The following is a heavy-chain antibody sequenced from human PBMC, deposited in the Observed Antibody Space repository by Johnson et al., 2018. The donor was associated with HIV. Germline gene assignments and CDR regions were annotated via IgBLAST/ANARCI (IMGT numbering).Heavy chain of an antibody. CDR3: AGANAAGTLGDAFDI. CDR2: LSGSGGSI. CDR1: GFTFSSYA. D-gene: IGHD6-13*01. V-gene: IGHV3-23*04. J-gene: IGHJ3*02. Sequence: EVQVVESGGGLVQPGGSLRLSCAASGFTFSSYAMSWVRKAPGKGLEWVSALSGSGGSIGYADSVKGRFTISRDNAKNSLYLQMNSLRAEDTALYYCAGANAAGTLGDAFDIWGQGTMVTVSS.